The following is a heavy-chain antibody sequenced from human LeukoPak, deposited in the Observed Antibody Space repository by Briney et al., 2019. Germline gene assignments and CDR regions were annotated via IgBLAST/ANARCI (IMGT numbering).Heavy chain of an antibody. D-gene: IGHD3-16*01. CDR2: IYTSGST. V-gene: IGHV4-4*07. J-gene: IGHJ4*02. CDR1: GGSISSYY. CDR3: ARERAYYDYIWGSYYYFDY. Sequence: SETLSLTCTVSGGSISSYYWSWIRQPAGKGLEWIGRIYTSGSTNYNPSLKSRVTMSVDTSKNQFSLKLSSVTAADTAVYYCARERAYYDYIWGSYYYFDYWGQGTLVTVSS.